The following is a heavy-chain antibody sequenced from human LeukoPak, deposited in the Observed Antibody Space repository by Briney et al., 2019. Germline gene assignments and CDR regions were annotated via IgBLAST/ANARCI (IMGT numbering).Heavy chain of an antibody. Sequence: GASVKVSCKASGYTFTASYIHWVRQAPGQGPEWMGWINPINGATDYGKNFQGRVTMIRDTSITTAYMELSRLTSDDTAVYYCARDPGSSHRWNWFDPWGQGTLVTVSS. V-gene: IGHV1-2*02. CDR2: INPINGAT. CDR3: ARDPGSSHRWNWFDP. J-gene: IGHJ5*02. CDR1: GYTFTASY. D-gene: IGHD1-26*01.